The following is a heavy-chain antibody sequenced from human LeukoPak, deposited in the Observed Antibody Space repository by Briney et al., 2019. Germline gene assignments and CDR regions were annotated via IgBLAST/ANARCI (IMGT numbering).Heavy chain of an antibody. CDR1: GFTFSSYE. CDR3: ARDSTGTLEIYGMDV. Sequence: GGSLRLSCAASGFTFSSYEMNWVRQAPGKGLEWVSYISSSGSTIYYADSVKGRFTISRDNAKNSLYLQMNSLRAEDMAVYYYARDSTGTLEIYGMDVWGQGTTVTVSS. CDR2: ISSSGSTI. V-gene: IGHV3-48*03. D-gene: IGHD1-7*01. J-gene: IGHJ6*02.